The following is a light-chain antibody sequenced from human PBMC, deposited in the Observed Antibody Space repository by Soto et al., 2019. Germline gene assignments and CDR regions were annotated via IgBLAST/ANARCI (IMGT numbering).Light chain of an antibody. CDR2: DAS. V-gene: IGKV3-11*02. CDR3: QQRSNWPLT. CDR1: QSITTY. J-gene: IGKJ4*01. Sequence: EIVLTQSPATVSLSPGERVTLSCRASQSITTYLAWHQQKPGQAPRLLMYDASNRATGIPARFSGSGSGRDFTLTISSLEPEDFAVYYCQQRSNWPLTFGGGTKVEIK.